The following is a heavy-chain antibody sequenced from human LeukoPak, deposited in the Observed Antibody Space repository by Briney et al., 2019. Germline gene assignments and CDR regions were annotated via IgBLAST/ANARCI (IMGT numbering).Heavy chain of an antibody. D-gene: IGHD1-1*01. V-gene: IGHV4-59*08. CDR3: ARHGGTVAVNDAFDV. CDR2: IYYNGRT. Sequence: PSETLSLTCTVSGGSISSYYWNWIRQPPGKGLEWIGYIYYNGRTTYNPSLSSRVTISVDMSKNQFSLKLSSVSAADTAIYYCARHGGTVAVNDAFDVWGQGTVVTVSS. J-gene: IGHJ3*01. CDR1: GGSISSYY.